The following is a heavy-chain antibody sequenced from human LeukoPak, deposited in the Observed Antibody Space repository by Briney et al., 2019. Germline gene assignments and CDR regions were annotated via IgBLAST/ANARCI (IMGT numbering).Heavy chain of an antibody. J-gene: IGHJ3*02. CDR3: AKDYIDRAWSVPFDI. D-gene: IGHD6-19*01. CDR1: GYSFTGYY. CDR2: INPYSGGT. Sequence: ASVKVSCKASGYSFTGYYMHWVRQAPGQGLEWMGWINPYSGGTNYAQKFQGRVTMTRDTSISTVYMELSSLRAEDTAVYYCAKDYIDRAWSVPFDIWGQGTMVTVSS. V-gene: IGHV1-2*02.